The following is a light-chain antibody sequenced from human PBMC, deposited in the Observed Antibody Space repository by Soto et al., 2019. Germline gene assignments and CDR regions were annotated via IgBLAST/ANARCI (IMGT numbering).Light chain of an antibody. CDR1: QSVLYSANNKNY. Sequence: DIVMTQSPDSLAVSLGERATINCKSSQSVLYSANNKNYLAWYQQKPGQPPKLLIYWASARESGVPDRFSGSGSGTDFTLTISSLQAEDVAVYYCHQYYSTPPTVGQGTKVDIK. V-gene: IGKV4-1*01. CDR2: WAS. J-gene: IGKJ1*01. CDR3: HQYYSTPPT.